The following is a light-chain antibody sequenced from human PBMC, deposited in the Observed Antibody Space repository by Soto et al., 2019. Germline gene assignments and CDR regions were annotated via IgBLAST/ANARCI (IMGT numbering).Light chain of an antibody. CDR1: QSVSSN. Sequence: EIVMTQSPGTLSVSPGERATLSCRASQSVSSNLAWYQQKPGQAPRLLIYGASTRATGIPARFSGSRSGTEFTITISSLQSEDFAGYYCQQYNNGPRTFGQGTKVEIK. V-gene: IGKV3-15*01. J-gene: IGKJ1*01. CDR2: GAS. CDR3: QQYNNGPRT.